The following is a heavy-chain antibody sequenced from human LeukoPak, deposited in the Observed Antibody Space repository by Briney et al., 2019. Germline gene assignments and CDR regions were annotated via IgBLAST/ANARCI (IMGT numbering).Heavy chain of an antibody. CDR3: ARHVGVAARPYYYYYMDV. CDR2: ITGLAGWT. CDR1: GFSVSDYA. V-gene: IGHV3-23*01. J-gene: IGHJ6*03. Sequence: PGGSLRLSCAASGFSVSDYAMAWVRQAPGKGLEWVSYITGLAGWTYYADSIKGRFTISRDISNNTLHLRMNAVGAEDTAVYFCARHVGVAARPYYYYYMDVWGKGTTVTVSS. D-gene: IGHD6-6*01.